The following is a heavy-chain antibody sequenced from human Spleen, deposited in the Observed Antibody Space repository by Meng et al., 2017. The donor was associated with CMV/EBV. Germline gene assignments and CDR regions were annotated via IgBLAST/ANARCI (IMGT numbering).Heavy chain of an antibody. V-gene: IGHV3-21*01. CDR3: ARDLYSGSNRGY. CDR2: ISSSSSYI. CDR1: GFTFSNYN. J-gene: IGHJ4*02. D-gene: IGHD1-26*01. Sequence: GESLKISCAASGFTFSNYNMNWVRQAPGKGLEWVSSISSSSSYIYYADSVKGRFTISRDNAKNSLYLQMNSLRAEDTAVYYCARDLYSGSNRGYWGQGTLVTVSS.